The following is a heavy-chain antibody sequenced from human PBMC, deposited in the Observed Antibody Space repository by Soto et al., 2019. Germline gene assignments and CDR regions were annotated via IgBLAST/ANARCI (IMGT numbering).Heavy chain of an antibody. CDR2: IYHSGST. J-gene: IGHJ5*02. CDR1: GGSISSGNW. D-gene: IGHD3-3*01. CDR3: ARSGPTYNWFDP. Sequence: SETLSLTCAVSGGSISSGNWWSWVRQPPGKGLEWIGEIYHSGSTNYNPSLKSRVTISVDKSKNQFSLKLSSVTAADTAVYYCARSGPTYNWFDPWGQGTLVTVSS. V-gene: IGHV4-4*02.